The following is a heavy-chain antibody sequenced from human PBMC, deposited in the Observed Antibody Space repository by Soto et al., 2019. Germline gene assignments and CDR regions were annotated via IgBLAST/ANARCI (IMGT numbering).Heavy chain of an antibody. CDR3: ARGPSSLTRFDY. CDR2: ISYDGSNK. CDR1: GFTFSSYA. Sequence: QVQLVESGGGVVQPGRSLRLSCAASGFTFSSYAVHWVRQAPGKGLEWVAVISYDGSNKYYADSVKGRFTISRDNSKNTLYLQMNSLRAEDTAVYDCARGPSSLTRFDYWGQGTLVTVSS. J-gene: IGHJ4*02. D-gene: IGHD2-2*01. V-gene: IGHV3-30-3*01.